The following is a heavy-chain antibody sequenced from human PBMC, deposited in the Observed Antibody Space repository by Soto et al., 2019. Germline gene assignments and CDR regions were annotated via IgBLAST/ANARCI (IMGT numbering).Heavy chain of an antibody. D-gene: IGHD2-15*01. Sequence: EVQLVESGGGLVQPGESLRISCAASGFTFSAYSMSWVRQAPGKGLEWVAYIKEDGSERYSVDSVKGRFTVSRDNARNSLYLQMNNLRAEDTAVYYCARDPRYCVDGICYPFCDHWGQGTRVTVSS. CDR3: ARDPRYCVDGICYPFCDH. J-gene: IGHJ4*02. V-gene: IGHV3-7*01. CDR2: IKEDGSER. CDR1: GFTFSAYS.